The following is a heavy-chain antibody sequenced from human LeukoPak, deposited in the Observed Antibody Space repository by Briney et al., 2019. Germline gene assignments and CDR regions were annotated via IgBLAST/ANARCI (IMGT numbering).Heavy chain of an antibody. J-gene: IGHJ4*02. Sequence: GGSLRLSCAAAGFTFSSSWMHWVRQAPGKGLVWVSRINGDGSRTDYADSVKGRFTISSDNAKNPLFLQLNSLRAQGPVVYYCARDGPTATPLDYWGQGTLVTVSS. CDR1: GFTFSSSW. D-gene: IGHD4-17*01. V-gene: IGHV3-74*01. CDR2: INGDGSRT. CDR3: ARDGPTATPLDY.